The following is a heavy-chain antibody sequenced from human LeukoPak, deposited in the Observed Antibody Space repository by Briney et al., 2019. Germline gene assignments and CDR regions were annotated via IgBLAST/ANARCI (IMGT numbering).Heavy chain of an antibody. CDR1: GGSISSSSYY. CDR2: IYYSGST. J-gene: IGHJ4*02. D-gene: IGHD6-19*01. Sequence: SETLSLTCTVSGGSISSSSYYWGWIRQPPGKGLEWIGSIYYSGSTYYNPSLKSRVTISVDTSKNQFSLKLRSVTGADTAVFYCASPVAGTDGDFFVYWGQGTLVTVSS. CDR3: ASPVAGTDGDFFVY. V-gene: IGHV4-39*01.